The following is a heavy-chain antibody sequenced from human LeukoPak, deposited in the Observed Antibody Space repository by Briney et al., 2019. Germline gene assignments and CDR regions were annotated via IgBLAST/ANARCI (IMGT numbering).Heavy chain of an antibody. CDR1: GFTFSSYA. V-gene: IGHV3-21*01. CDR3: ARLDRIAAAAY. D-gene: IGHD6-13*01. J-gene: IGHJ4*02. Sequence: KAGGSLRLSCAASGFTFSSYAMSWVRQAPGKGLEWVSSISSSSSYIYYADSVKGRFTISRDNAKNSLYLQMNSLRAEDTAVYYCARLDRIAAAAYWGQGTLVTVSS. CDR2: ISSSSSYI.